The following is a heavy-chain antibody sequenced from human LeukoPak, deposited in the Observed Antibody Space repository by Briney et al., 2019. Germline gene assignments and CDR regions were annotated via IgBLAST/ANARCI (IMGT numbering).Heavy chain of an antibody. V-gene: IGHV4-61*02. CDR1: GGSISSSSYY. D-gene: IGHD3-10*01. Sequence: PSETLSLTCTVSGGSISSSSYYWSWIRQPAGKGLEWIGRIYTSGSTNYNPSLKSRVTISVDTSKNQFSLKLSSVTAADTAVYYCAREDMVRGVYYYYMDVWGKGTTVTISS. CDR3: AREDMVRGVYYYYMDV. CDR2: IYTSGST. J-gene: IGHJ6*03.